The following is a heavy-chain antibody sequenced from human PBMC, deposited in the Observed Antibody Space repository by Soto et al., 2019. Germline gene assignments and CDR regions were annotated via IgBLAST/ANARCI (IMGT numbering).Heavy chain of an antibody. V-gene: IGHV3-23*01. Sequence: EVQLLESGGGLVQPGGSLRLSCAASGLTFSSYAMSWVRQAPGKGLEWVSAISGSGGSTYYADSVKGRFTISRDNSKNTLYLQMNSLRAEDTAVYYCAKQLYSSGWYPVDYWGQGTLVTVSS. CDR1: GLTFSSYA. CDR2: ISGSGGST. J-gene: IGHJ4*02. D-gene: IGHD6-19*01. CDR3: AKQLYSSGWYPVDY.